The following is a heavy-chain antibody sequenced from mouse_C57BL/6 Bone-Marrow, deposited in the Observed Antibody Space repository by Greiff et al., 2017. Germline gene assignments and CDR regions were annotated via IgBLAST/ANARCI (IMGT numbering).Heavy chain of an antibody. J-gene: IGHJ2*01. Sequence: QVQLQQPGAELVKPGASVKLSCKASGYTFTSYWMHWVKQRPGQGLEWIGMIHPNSGSTNYNEKFKSKATLTVDKSSSTAYMQLSSLTSEDSAVYYCARYNGYYQYYFYYCGEGTTLSVSS. CDR2: IHPNSGST. V-gene: IGHV1-64*01. CDR1: GYTFTSYW. CDR3: ARYNGYYQYYFYY. D-gene: IGHD2-3*01.